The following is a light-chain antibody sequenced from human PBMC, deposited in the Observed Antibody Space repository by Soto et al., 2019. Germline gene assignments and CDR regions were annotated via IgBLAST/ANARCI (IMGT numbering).Light chain of an antibody. CDR3: QQYGSSTGFT. CDR1: QSVSSNY. Sequence: IVVTQSPGTLSLSPGERATLSCRASQSVSSNYLAWYQQKPGQAPRLLIYGASGRATGIPDRFSGSGSGTDFTLTISSLEPEDCAVYYCQQYGSSTGFTFGPGTKVDIK. CDR2: GAS. J-gene: IGKJ3*01. V-gene: IGKV3-20*01.